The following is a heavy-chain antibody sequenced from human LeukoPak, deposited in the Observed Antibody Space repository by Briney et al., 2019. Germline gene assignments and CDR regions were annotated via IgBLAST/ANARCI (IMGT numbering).Heavy chain of an antibody. Sequence: PSETLSLTCTVSGGSISSYYWSWIRQPAGKGLEWIGRFYPSGSTTYNPSLKSRVTMSVDTSKNQFSLKLISVTAADTAVYYCARGPRNSDWYSIDYWGQGTLATVSS. V-gene: IGHV4-4*07. CDR3: ARGPRNSDWYSIDY. D-gene: IGHD6-19*01. CDR2: FYPSGST. CDR1: GGSISSYY. J-gene: IGHJ4*02.